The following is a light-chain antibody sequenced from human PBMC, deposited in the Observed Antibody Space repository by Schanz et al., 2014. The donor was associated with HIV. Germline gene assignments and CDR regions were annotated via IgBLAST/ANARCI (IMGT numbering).Light chain of an antibody. CDR1: RSDIGGYNY. J-gene: IGLJ2*01. V-gene: IGLV2-11*01. CDR3: CSYAGSNNVV. CDR2: DVR. Sequence: QSALTQPRSVSGSPGQSVTISCTGTRSDIGGYNYVSWYQLHPGKVPKLIIYDVRRRPSGVPERFSGSKSGNTASLTISGLQTEDEAEYYCCSYAGSNNVVFGGGTKLTVL.